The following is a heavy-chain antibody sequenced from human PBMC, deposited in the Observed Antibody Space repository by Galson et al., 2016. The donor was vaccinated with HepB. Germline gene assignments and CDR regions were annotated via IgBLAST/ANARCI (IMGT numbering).Heavy chain of an antibody. V-gene: IGHV4-38-2*02. D-gene: IGHD1-14*01. J-gene: IGHJ3*01. CDR1: GYSIRSGLY. Sequence: TLSLTCTVSGYSIRSGLYWGWIRQPPGKGLEWIGIIYHSGSTYYNPSLKSRAIISVDTSKNQFSLRLSSVTAADTAIYFCARNTGGVGPFDFWGQGTMVTVFS. CDR2: IYHSGST. CDR3: ARNTGGVGPFDF.